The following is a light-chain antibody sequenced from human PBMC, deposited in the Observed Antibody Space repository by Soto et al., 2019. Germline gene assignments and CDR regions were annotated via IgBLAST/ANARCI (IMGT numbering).Light chain of an antibody. Sequence: QAALTRPGSVSGSPGQSISISCTGTSSDVGGYNYVSWCRQHPCKVPNLMIYELSNRPSGVSNRFSGSKPGTTASLPISGLQAEDETDYYCSTYTSSSTPSVFGTGTKVTVL. CDR1: SSDVGGYNY. J-gene: IGLJ1*01. V-gene: IGLV2-14*01. CDR2: ELS. CDR3: STYTSSSTPSV.